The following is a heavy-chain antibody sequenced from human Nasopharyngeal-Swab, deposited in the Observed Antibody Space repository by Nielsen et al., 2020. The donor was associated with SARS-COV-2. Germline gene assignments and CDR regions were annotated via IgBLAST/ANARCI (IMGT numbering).Heavy chain of an antibody. Sequence: GGSLRLSCAASGFTFSSYAMHWVRQAPGKGLECVAVISYDGSNEYFADSVKGRFTISRDNSKNTVFLQMNSLRTEDTAVYYCAKGRYYYDTSGHLLFDYWGQGTLVTVSS. D-gene: IGHD3-22*01. CDR3: AKGRYYYDTSGHLLFDY. V-gene: IGHV3-30*04. J-gene: IGHJ4*02. CDR2: ISYDGSNE. CDR1: GFTFSSYA.